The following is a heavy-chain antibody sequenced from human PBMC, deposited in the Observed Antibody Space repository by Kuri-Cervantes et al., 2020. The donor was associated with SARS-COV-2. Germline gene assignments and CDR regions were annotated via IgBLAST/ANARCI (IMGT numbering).Heavy chain of an antibody. D-gene: IGHD6-13*01. CDR1: GYTFTSYY. Sequence: ASVKVSCKASGYTFTSYYMHWVRQAPGQGLEWMGWINPNSGGTNYAQKFQGRVTMTRDTSISTAYMELSRLRSDDTAVYYCARDAVLAAGYFDYWGQGTLVTVSS. CDR2: INPNSGGT. CDR3: ARDAVLAAGYFDY. V-gene: IGHV1-2*02. J-gene: IGHJ4*02.